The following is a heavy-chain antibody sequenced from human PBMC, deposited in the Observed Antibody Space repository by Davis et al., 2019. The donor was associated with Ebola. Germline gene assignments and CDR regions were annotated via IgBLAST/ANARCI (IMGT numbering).Heavy chain of an antibody. Sequence: PGGSLRLSCAASGFTFSSYAMHWVRQAPGKGLEWVAVISYDGSNKYYADSVKGRFTISRDNSKNTLYLQMNSLRAEDTAVYYCARGRVVRGVLDYWGQGTLVTVSS. D-gene: IGHD3-10*01. CDR1: GFTFSSYA. V-gene: IGHV3-30-3*01. CDR3: ARGRVVRGVLDY. CDR2: ISYDGSNK. J-gene: IGHJ4*02.